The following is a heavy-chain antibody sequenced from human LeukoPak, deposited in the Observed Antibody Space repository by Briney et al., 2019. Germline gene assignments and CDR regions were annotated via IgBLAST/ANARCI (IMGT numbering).Heavy chain of an antibody. J-gene: IGHJ6*03. CDR1: GGSISSISYY. CDR2: IYYNGNT. D-gene: IGHD2-2*01. CDR3: ARLDCSSTICYLGLGYMDV. Sequence: PSETLSLTCTVSGGSISSISYYWDWIRQPPGKGLEWIGSIYYNGNTYYNPSLKSRVTISVDTSKNQFSLKLSSVTAADTAFYYCARLDCSSTICYLGLGYMDVWGKGTTVTVTS. V-gene: IGHV4-39*01.